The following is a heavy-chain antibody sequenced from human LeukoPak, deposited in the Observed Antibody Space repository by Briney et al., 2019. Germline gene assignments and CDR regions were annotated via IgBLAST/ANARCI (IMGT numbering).Heavy chain of an antibody. CDR1: GFTFSSYA. CDR3: ARDRGGSGSYYTFDY. J-gene: IGHJ4*02. V-gene: IGHV3-7*01. D-gene: IGHD3-10*01. Sequence: PGRSLRLSCAASGFTFSSYAMHWVRQAPGKGLEWVANIKQDGSEKYYVDSVKGRFTISRDNAKNSLYLQMNSLRAEDTAVYYCARDRGGSGSYYTFDYWGQGTLVTVSS. CDR2: IKQDGSEK.